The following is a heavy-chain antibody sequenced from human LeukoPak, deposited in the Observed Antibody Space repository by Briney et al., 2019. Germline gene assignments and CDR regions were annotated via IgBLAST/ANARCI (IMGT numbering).Heavy chain of an antibody. CDR3: AKGFLPTSSSSNYVSFDF. CDR2: IAFSGST. V-gene: IGHV3-23*01. Sequence: GGSLRISCAASRFTFSNYALTWVRQAPGKGLEWVSAIAFSGSTYYADSVKGRFTISRDDSKNTLYLQMNSLRAEDTAVYYCAKGFLPTSSSSNYVSFDFWGQGTLVTVSS. J-gene: IGHJ4*02. CDR1: RFTFSNYA. D-gene: IGHD6-13*01.